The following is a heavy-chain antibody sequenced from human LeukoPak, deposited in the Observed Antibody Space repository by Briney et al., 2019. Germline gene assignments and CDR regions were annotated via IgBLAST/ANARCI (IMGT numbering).Heavy chain of an antibody. J-gene: IGHJ4*01. D-gene: IGHD1-26*01. CDR1: GGSINSGSYY. V-gene: IGHV4-39*07. CDR3: VRDRVGTTGVPYFDF. CDR2: IYYSGSP. Sequence: PSETLSLTCTVSGGSINSGSYYWGWIRQPPGKGLERIGSIYYSGSPNYNPSLKSRVTISIDTSKNQFSLKLSSVTAADTAVYYCVRDRVGTTGVPYFDFWGQGTLVTVSS.